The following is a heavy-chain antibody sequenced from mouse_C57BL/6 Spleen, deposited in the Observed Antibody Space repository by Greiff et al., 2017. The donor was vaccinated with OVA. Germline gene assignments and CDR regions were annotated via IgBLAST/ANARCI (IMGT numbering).Heavy chain of an antibody. D-gene: IGHD3-2*02. CDR2: IHPNSGST. CDR1: GYTFTSYW. J-gene: IGHJ3*01. V-gene: IGHV1-64*01. Sequence: VQLQQPGAELVRPGSSVKLSCKASGYTFTSYWMHWVKQRPIQGLEWIGMIHPNSGSTNYNEKFKSKATLTVDKSSSTAYMQLSSLTSEDSAVYYCARRLDSSGYPAWFAYWGQGTLVTVSA. CDR3: ARRLDSSGYPAWFAY.